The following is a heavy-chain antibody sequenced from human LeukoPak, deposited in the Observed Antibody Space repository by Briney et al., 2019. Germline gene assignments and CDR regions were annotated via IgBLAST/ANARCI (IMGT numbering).Heavy chain of an antibody. J-gene: IGHJ3*02. V-gene: IGHV4-4*07. CDR2: IYTSGST. CDR3: ARVGIAAAAPDAFDI. Sequence: SETLSLTCTVSGGSLSSYYWSWIRHPAGKGLEWIARIYTSGSTTYNPSLKSRVTMSVDTSKNQFSLKLSSVTAADTAVYYCARVGIAAAAPDAFDIWGQGTMVTVSS. CDR1: GGSLSSYY. D-gene: IGHD6-13*01.